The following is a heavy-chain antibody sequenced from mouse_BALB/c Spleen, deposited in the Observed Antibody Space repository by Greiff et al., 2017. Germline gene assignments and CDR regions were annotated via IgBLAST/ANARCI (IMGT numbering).Heavy chain of an antibody. D-gene: IGHD4-1*01. Sequence: VQLKQSGPGLVQPSQSLSITCTVSGFSLTSYGVHWVRQSPGKGLEWLGVIWGGGSTDYNAAFISRLSISKDNSKSQVFFKMNSLQADDTAIYYCARNDWDEADWGQGTLVTVSA. CDR1: GFSLTSYG. CDR3: ARNDWDEAD. J-gene: IGHJ3*01. V-gene: IGHV2-4-1*01. CDR2: IWGGGST.